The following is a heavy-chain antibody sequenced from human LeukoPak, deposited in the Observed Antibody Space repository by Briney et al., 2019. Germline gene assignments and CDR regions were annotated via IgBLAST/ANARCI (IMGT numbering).Heavy chain of an antibody. CDR3: ARSGSYEKPGDY. J-gene: IGHJ4*02. V-gene: IGHV4-39*07. CDR1: GGSINSSSYY. Sequence: SETLSLTCTVSGGSINSSSYYWGWVRQPPGKGLEWIGSMYYRGSTYYNPSLKSRVTISVDTSKNQFSLKLSSVTAADTAMYYCARSGSYEKPGDYWGQGTLVTVSS. D-gene: IGHD1-26*01. CDR2: MYYRGST.